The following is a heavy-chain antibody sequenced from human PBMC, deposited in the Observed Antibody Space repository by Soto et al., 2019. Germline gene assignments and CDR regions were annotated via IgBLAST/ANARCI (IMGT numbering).Heavy chain of an antibody. J-gene: IGHJ5*02. CDR1: GYTFTSYG. D-gene: IGHD3-3*01. Sequence: GASVKVSCKASGYTFTSYGISWVRQAPGQGLEWMGWISAYNGNTNYAQKLQGRVTMTTDTSTSTAYMELRSLRSDDTAVYYCARDFEHYDFWSGYYAVDPWGQGTLVTVSS. V-gene: IGHV1-18*01. CDR3: ARDFEHYDFWSGYYAVDP. CDR2: ISAYNGNT.